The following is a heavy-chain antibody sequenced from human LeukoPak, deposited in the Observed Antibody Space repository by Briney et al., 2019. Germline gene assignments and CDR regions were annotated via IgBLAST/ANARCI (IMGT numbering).Heavy chain of an antibody. CDR2: IYYNGST. J-gene: IGHJ5*02. D-gene: IGHD3-10*01. Sequence: SETLSLTCTVSGGSISSGDYYWSWIRQPPGKGLEWVGYIYYNGSTYYNPSLKSRVTISVDTSKNQFSLKLSSVTAADTAVYYCARTSLGGAWFDPWGQGTLVTVSS. CDR1: GGSISSGDYY. CDR3: ARTSLGGAWFDP. V-gene: IGHV4-30-4*08.